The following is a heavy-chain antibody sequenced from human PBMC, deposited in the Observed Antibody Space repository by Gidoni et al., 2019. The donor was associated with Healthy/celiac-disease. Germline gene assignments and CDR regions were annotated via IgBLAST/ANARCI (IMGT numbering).Heavy chain of an antibody. J-gene: IGHJ6*02. D-gene: IGHD3-9*01. CDR1: GCTCSTTA. CDR2: ISDDGSNK. CDR3: ARDKAYYDSLTGYYRYYYYGMDV. Sequence: QGQRVESGGGGVQPGRSLSLSCAAPGCTCSTTACHRVRRAPGTGLEWVAVISDDGSNKHYADSVKGRFTIFRDNSKNTLYLQMNSLRAEDTAVYYCARDKAYYDSLTGYYRYYYYGMDVWGQGTTVTVSS. V-gene: IGHV3-30*04.